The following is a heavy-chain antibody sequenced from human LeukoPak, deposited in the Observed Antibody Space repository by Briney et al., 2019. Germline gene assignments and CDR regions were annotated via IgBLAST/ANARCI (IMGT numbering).Heavy chain of an antibody. CDR2: ISAYNGNT. CDR1: GYTFTSYG. Sequence: ASVKVSCKASGYTFTSYGISWVRQAPGQGLEWMGWISAYNGNTNYAQKLQGRVTMTTDTSASTAYMELSSLRSEDTAVYYCARGRDVVVPAARWSDWFDPWGQGTLVTVSS. CDR3: ARGRDVVVPAARWSDWFDP. V-gene: IGHV1-18*01. D-gene: IGHD2-2*01. J-gene: IGHJ5*02.